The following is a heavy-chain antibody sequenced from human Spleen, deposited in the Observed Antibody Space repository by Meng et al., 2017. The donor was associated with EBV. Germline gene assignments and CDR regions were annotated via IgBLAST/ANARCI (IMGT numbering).Heavy chain of an antibody. J-gene: IGHJ4*02. D-gene: IGHD5-12*01. CDR2: IYYTGNT. CDR3: ARALVARRYYFDS. CDR1: GGSVSSGSYY. Sequence: QVQRQESGQGMVXPXXXXXLTXTLSGGSVSSGSYYWSWVRQPQGKRLEWIGFIYYTGNTNYNPSLTSRVTISVDTSKNQFSLKLSSVTAADTAVFYCARALVARRYYFDSWGQGTLVTVSS. V-gene: IGHV4-61*01.